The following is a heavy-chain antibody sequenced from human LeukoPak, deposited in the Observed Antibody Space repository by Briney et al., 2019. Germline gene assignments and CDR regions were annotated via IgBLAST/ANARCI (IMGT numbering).Heavy chain of an antibody. J-gene: IGHJ4*02. Sequence: ASVKVSCKASGYTFTSYAMNWVRQAPGQGLEWMGWINTNIGNPTYAQGFTGRFVISLDTSVSTAYLQISSLKAEDTAVYYCATAGPMGLRAFDYWGQGTLVTVSS. CDR1: GYTFTSYA. CDR3: ATAGPMGLRAFDY. D-gene: IGHD4/OR15-4a*01. V-gene: IGHV7-4-1*02. CDR2: INTNIGNP.